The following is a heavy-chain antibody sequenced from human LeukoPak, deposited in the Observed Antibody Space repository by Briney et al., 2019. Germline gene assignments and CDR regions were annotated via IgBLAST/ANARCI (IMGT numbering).Heavy chain of an antibody. V-gene: IGHV4-34*01. CDR3: ATSFYCSGGSCLPHEDYFDY. D-gene: IGHD2-15*01. J-gene: IGHJ4*02. CDR2: INHSGST. Sequence: PSETLSLTCAVYGGSFSGYYWSWLRQPPGKGLEWIGEINHSGSTNYNPSLKSRVTISVDTSKNRFSLKLSSVTAADTAVYYCATSFYCSGGSCLPHEDYFDYWGQGTLVTVSS. CDR1: GGSFSGYY.